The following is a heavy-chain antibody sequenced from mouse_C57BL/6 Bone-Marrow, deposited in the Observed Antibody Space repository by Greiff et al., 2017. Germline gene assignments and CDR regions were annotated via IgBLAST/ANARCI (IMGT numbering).Heavy chain of an antibody. J-gene: IGHJ3*01. CDR1: GFTFSDFY. CDR3: ARDEDDEGFAY. Sequence: EVQVVESGGGLVQSGRSLRLSCATSGFTFSDFYMEWVRQAPGKGLEWIAASRNKANDYTTEYSASVKGRFIVSRDTSQSILYLQMNALRAEDTAIYYCARDEDDEGFAYWGQGTLVTVSA. CDR2: SRNKANDYTT. D-gene: IGHD2-12*01. V-gene: IGHV7-1*01.